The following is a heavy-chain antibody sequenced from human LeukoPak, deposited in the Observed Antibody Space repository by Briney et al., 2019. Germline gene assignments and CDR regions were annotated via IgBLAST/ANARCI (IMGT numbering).Heavy chain of an antibody. Sequence: PGGSLRLSCAASGFTFSSYAMTWVRQAPGKGLEWVSAISASGGSTYYADSVKGRFTISRDNSKNTLYLQVNSLRAEDTAVYYCAKVERPSAGWLARFTFDYWGQGTLATVSS. V-gene: IGHV3-23*01. CDR1: GFTFSSYA. J-gene: IGHJ4*02. D-gene: IGHD6-19*01. CDR3: AKVERPSAGWLARFTFDY. CDR2: ISASGGST.